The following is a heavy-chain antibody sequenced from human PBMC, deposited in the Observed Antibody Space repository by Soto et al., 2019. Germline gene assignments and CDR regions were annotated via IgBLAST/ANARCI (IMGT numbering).Heavy chain of an antibody. J-gene: IGHJ2*01. CDR3: VKGSSWLPLNWYFDL. Sequence: PGGSLRLSCSASGFTFSSYAMHWVRQAPGKGLEYVSAISTIGGRTYFADSVKGRFTISRDNSKNTVYLQMSSLRAEDTAVYYRVKGSSWLPLNWYFDLWGRGTLVTVSS. CDR1: GFTFSSYA. V-gene: IGHV3-64D*06. D-gene: IGHD6-13*01. CDR2: ISTIGGRT.